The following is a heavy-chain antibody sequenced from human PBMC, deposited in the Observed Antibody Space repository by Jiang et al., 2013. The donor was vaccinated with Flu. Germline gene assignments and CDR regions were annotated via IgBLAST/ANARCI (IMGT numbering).Heavy chain of an antibody. CDR1: GGTFSSYA. V-gene: IGHV1-69*10. Sequence: KASGGTFSSYAISWVRQAPGQGLEWMGGIIPILGIANYAQKFQGRVTITADKSTSTAYMELSSLRSEDTAVYYCARDEKYYDILTGYYNWFDPWGQGTLVTVSS. CDR2: IIPILGIA. J-gene: IGHJ5*02. D-gene: IGHD3-9*01. CDR3: ARDEKYYDILTGYYNWFDP.